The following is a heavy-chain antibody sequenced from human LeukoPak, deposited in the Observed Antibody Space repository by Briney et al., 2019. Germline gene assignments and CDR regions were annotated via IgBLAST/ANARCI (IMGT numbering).Heavy chain of an antibody. CDR1: GFSLSTSGVG. CDR3: VHSYHDDTGYYYLFDY. D-gene: IGHD3-22*01. CDR2: IYWDDDK. V-gene: IGHV2-5*02. J-gene: IGHJ4*02. Sequence: ESGPTLVKPTQTLTLTCTFSGFSLSTSGVGVGWIRQPPGKALEWLTLIYWDDDKRYRPSLKSRLTITKDTSKNQVVLTMTNMDPVDTATYYCVHSYHDDTGYYYLFDYWGQGTLVTVSS.